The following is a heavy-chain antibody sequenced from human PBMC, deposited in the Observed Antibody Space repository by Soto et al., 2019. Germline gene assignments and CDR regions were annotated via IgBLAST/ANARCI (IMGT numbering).Heavy chain of an antibody. J-gene: IGHJ6*02. CDR2: IYYSGST. Sequence: SDTLSLTCTVSGGSISSSSYYWGWIRQHPGKGLEWIGSIYYSGSTYYNPSLKSRVTISVDTSKNQFSLKLSSVTAADTAVYYCARERIITLQLWKTRRYGMDVWGQGTTVTVSS. D-gene: IGHD5-18*01. CDR1: GGSISSSSYY. CDR3: ARERIITLQLWKTRRYGMDV. V-gene: IGHV4-39*07.